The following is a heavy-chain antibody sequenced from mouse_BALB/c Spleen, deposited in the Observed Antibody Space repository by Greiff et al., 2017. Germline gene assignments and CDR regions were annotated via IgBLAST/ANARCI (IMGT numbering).Heavy chain of an antibody. D-gene: IGHD2-1*01. CDR1: GFDFSRYW. CDR2: INPDSSTI. J-gene: IGHJ1*01. CDR3: ARQGRGNYVENFDV. Sequence: EVMLVESGGGLVQPGGSLKLSCAASGFDFSRYWMSWVRQAPGKGLEWIGEINPDSSTINYTPSLKDKFIISRDNAKNTLYLQMSKVRSEDTALYYCARQGRGNYVENFDVWGAGTTVTVSS. V-gene: IGHV4-1*02.